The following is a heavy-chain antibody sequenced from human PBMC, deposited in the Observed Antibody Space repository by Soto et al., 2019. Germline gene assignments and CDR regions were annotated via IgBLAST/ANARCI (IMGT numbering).Heavy chain of an antibody. J-gene: IGHJ4*02. CDR1: GFTFISYA. CDR3: AKESIAAAGSRPKNDY. Sequence: PGGSLRLSCAASGFTFISYAMSWVRQAPGKGLEWVSAISGSGGSTYYADSVKGRFTISRDNSKNTLYLQMNSLRAEDTAVYYCAKESIAAAGSRPKNDYWGQGTLVTVSS. V-gene: IGHV3-23*01. CDR2: ISGSGGST. D-gene: IGHD6-13*01.